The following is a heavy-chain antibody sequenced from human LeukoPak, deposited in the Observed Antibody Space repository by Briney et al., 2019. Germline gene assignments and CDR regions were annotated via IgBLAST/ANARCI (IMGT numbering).Heavy chain of an antibody. CDR3: ARPAMVRGVIMVRNWFDP. D-gene: IGHD3-10*01. Sequence: GGSLRLSCAASGFTFSSYSMNWVRQAPGKGLEWVSYISSSSSTIYYADSVKGRFTISRDNAKNSLYLQMNSLRAEDTAVYYCARPAMVRGVIMVRNWFDPWGQGTLVTVSS. J-gene: IGHJ5*02. V-gene: IGHV3-48*04. CDR1: GFTFSSYS. CDR2: ISSSSSTI.